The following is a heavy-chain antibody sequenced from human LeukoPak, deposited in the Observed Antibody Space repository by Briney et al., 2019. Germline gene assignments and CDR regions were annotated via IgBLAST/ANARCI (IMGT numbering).Heavy chain of an antibody. CDR1: GGSISSYY. CDR2: IYYSGST. Sequence: SETLSLTCTVSGGSISSYYWSWIRQPPGKGLEWIGYIYYSGSTNYNPSLKSRVTISVDTSKNQFSLHLSSVTAADTAVYYCARTWHYDSSDYFPFDYWGQGTLVTVSS. J-gene: IGHJ4*02. CDR3: ARTWHYDSSDYFPFDY. D-gene: IGHD3-22*01. V-gene: IGHV4-59*08.